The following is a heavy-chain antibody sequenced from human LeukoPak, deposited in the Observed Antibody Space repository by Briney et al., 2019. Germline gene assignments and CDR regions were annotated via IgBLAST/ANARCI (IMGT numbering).Heavy chain of an antibody. CDR2: IYYSGST. Sequence: KPSETLSLTCTVSGGSISSYYWSWIRQPPGKGLEWIGYIYYSGSTNYNPSLKSRVTISVDTSKNQFSLKLSSVTAADTAVYYCARHRDPYDFWSGYYQHYGMDVWGQGTTVTVSS. V-gene: IGHV4-59*08. CDR1: GGSISSYY. CDR3: ARHRDPYDFWSGYYQHYGMDV. D-gene: IGHD3-3*01. J-gene: IGHJ6*02.